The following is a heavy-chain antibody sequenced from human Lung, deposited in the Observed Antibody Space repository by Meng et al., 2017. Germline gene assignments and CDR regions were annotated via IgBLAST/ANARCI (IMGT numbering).Heavy chain of an antibody. Sequence: ASVKVSCKTSGFSFTNYDIQWVRQASGQGLEWMGWMNPDSGATGYAQGFQGRLTMTRDATISTAYMELTSLKSEDAAVYYCSRTCRAVDCQSAADFPFDHWGQGTLVTVSS. J-gene: IGHJ4*02. D-gene: IGHD3/OR15-3a*01. V-gene: IGHV1-8*01. CDR2: MNPDSGAT. CDR1: GFSFTNYD. CDR3: SRTCRAVDCQSAADFPFDH.